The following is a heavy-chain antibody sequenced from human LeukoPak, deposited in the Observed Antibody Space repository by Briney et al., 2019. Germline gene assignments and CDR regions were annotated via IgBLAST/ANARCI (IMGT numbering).Heavy chain of an antibody. Sequence: ASETLSLTCTVSGGSISGYYWSWIRQPPGKGLEWIGYIYSRGNTNYNPSLKSRVTISVDTSKSQFSMELRSVTAADTAVFYCARVHDTSGYFYFFDFWGQGTLVTVSS. J-gene: IGHJ4*02. D-gene: IGHD3-22*01. CDR1: GGSISGYY. CDR2: IYSRGNT. V-gene: IGHV4-59*01. CDR3: ARVHDTSGYFYFFDF.